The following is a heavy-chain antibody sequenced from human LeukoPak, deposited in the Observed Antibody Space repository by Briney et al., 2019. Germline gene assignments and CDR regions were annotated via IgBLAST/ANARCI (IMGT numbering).Heavy chain of an antibody. Sequence: GESLKISCKGSGYSFTSYWIGWVRQMPGKGLGWMGIIYPGDSDTRYSPSFQGQVTISADKSISTAYLQWSSLKASDTAMYYCARVSSARDYYYYGMDVWGQGTTVTVSS. J-gene: IGHJ6*02. CDR2: IYPGDSDT. V-gene: IGHV5-51*01. D-gene: IGHD6-6*01. CDR3: ARVSSARDYYYYGMDV. CDR1: GYSFTSYW.